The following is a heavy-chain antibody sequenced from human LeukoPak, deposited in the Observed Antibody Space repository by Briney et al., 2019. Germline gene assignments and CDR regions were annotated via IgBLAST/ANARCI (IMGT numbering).Heavy chain of an antibody. V-gene: IGHV1-69*10. D-gene: IGHD3-22*01. J-gene: IGHJ6*03. Sequence: GASVTVSCKASAGTFSSYAISWVRHAPGQGLDWMGRIIPILGIANYAQKFQGRVTITADKSTSTAYMELSSLRSEDTAVYYCARGYYYDSSGYYYYYYYMDVWGKGTTVTVSS. CDR2: IIPILGIA. CDR3: ARGYYYDSSGYYYYYYYMDV. CDR1: AGTFSSYA.